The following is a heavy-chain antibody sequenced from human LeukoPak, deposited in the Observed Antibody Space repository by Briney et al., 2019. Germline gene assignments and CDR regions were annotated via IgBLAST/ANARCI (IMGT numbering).Heavy chain of an antibody. CDR1: GGSISGSTSY. V-gene: IGHV4-39*07. CDR3: ARGGVAKNYYYYYMDV. Sequence: SETLSLTCTVSGGSISGSTSYWGWIRQSPGKGLEWIGLLNYSGTTYYNPSFKSRVSISIDRSRTQFSLKLSSVTAADTAVYYCARGGVAKNYYYYYMDVWGKGTTVTVSS. J-gene: IGHJ6*03. CDR2: LNYSGTT. D-gene: IGHD5-12*01.